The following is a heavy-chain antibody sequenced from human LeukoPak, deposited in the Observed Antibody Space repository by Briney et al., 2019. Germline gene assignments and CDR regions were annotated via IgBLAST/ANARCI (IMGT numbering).Heavy chain of an antibody. V-gene: IGHV4-61*01. Sequence: SETLSLTCTVSGGSFSRTIYYWSWIRQPPGKGLEWIGYTYYSGSTNYNPSLKSRVTISVDTSKNQFSLKLSSVTAADTAVYYCARVSYGGGDIWGQGTMVTVSS. CDR2: TYYSGST. J-gene: IGHJ3*02. CDR1: GGSFSRTIYY. CDR3: ARVSYGGGDI. D-gene: IGHD4-23*01.